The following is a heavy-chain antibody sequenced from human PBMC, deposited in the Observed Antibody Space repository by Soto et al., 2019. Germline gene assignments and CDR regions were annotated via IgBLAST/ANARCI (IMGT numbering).Heavy chain of an antibody. V-gene: IGHV1-8*01. CDR3: ASFAYYDFWSDYYTGI. CDR1: GYTFTSYD. D-gene: IGHD3-3*01. Sequence: QVQLVQSGAEVKKPGASVKVSCKASGYTFTSYDINWVRQATGQGLEWMGWMNPNSGNTGYAQKFQGRVSMTRNTSISTAYMELSSLRSEDTAVYYCASFAYYDFWSDYYTGIWGQGTLVTVSS. J-gene: IGHJ4*02. CDR2: MNPNSGNT.